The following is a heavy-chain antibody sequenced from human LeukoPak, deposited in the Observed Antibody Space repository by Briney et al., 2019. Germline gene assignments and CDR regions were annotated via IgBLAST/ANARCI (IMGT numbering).Heavy chain of an antibody. CDR2: IYTSGST. CDR1: GGSISSYY. V-gene: IGHV4-4*07. J-gene: IGHJ3*02. D-gene: IGHD1-26*01. Sequence: PSETLSLTCTVSGGSISSYYWSWIRQPAGKGLEWIGRIYTSGSTNYNPSLKSRVTMSVDTSKNQFSLKLNSVTAADTAVYYCARGGSGSYFDAFDIWGQGRKATVSS. CDR3: ARGGSGSYFDAFDI.